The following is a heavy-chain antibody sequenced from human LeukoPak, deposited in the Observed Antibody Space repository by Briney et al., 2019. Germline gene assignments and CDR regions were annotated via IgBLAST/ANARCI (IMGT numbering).Heavy chain of an antibody. CDR2: ISGSGGST. CDR3: AKAYSSSWNAYFDY. V-gene: IGHV3-23*01. CDR1: GFTFSSHG. Sequence: GGSLRLSCAASGFTFSSHGMSWVRQAPGKGLEWVSTISGSGGSTNYADSAKGRFTISRDNFKNTLYLQMNSLRAEDTAVYYCAKAYSSSWNAYFDYWGQGTLVTVSS. J-gene: IGHJ4*02. D-gene: IGHD6-13*01.